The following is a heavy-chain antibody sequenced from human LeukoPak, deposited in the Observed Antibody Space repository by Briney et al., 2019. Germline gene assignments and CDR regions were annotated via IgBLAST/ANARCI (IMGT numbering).Heavy chain of an antibody. Sequence: GGSLRLSCAASGFTFSSYRMNWVRQAPGKGLEWVSSISSSSSYIYYADSVKGRFTISRDNAKNSLYLQMNSLRAEDTAVYYCVRDPDYGDYSFDYWGQGTLVTVSS. V-gene: IGHV3-21*01. CDR3: VRDPDYGDYSFDY. CDR2: ISSSSSYI. CDR1: GFTFSSYR. D-gene: IGHD4-17*01. J-gene: IGHJ4*02.